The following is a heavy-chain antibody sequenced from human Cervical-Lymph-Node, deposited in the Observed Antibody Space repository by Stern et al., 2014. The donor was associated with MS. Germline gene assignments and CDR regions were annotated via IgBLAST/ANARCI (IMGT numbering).Heavy chain of an antibody. D-gene: IGHD3-3*01. V-gene: IGHV4-30-2*01. J-gene: IGHJ5*02. Sequence: QVQLEESGSGLVRPSQTLSLTCTVSGGSVSSGGYTWIWLRQPPGNGLEGIGYIYEDESSYSNPSPQSRVTISIDRSKNQFSLRLSSMTAADTALYYCARVVRFLEWVPFDPWGQGILVTVSS. CDR3: ARVVRFLEWVPFDP. CDR1: GGSVSSGGYT. CDR2: IYEDESS.